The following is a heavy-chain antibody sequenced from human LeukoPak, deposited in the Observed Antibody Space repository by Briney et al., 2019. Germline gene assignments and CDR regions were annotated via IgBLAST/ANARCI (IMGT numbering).Heavy chain of an antibody. D-gene: IGHD2-8*01. CDR3: ARGEMVYRRYNWFDP. Sequence: ASVKVSCKASGYTFTSYGISLVRQAPGQGLEWMGWISAYSGTTNYAQNLQGRVTMTTDTSTSTAYMELRSLRSDDTAVYYCARGEMVYRRYNWFDPWGQGTLVTVSS. V-gene: IGHV1-18*01. CDR1: GYTFTSYG. CDR2: ISAYSGTT. J-gene: IGHJ5*02.